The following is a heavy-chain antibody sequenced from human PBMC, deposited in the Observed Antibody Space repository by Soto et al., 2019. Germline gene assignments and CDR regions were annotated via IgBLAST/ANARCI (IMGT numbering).Heavy chain of an antibody. Sequence: GGSLRLSCAASRFTFSTYAMNWVRQAPGKGLEWVSYIRSSGSPIYYADSVKGRFTISRDNAKNSLYLQMSSLRAEDTAVYYCTRDPEALDYWGLGTLVTVSS. CDR2: IRSSGSPI. CDR3: TRDPEALDY. J-gene: IGHJ4*02. CDR1: RFTFSTYA. V-gene: IGHV3-48*01.